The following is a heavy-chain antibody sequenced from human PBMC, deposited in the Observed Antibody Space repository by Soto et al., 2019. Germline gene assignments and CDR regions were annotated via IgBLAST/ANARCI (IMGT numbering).Heavy chain of an antibody. Sequence: QVQLVQSGAEVKKPGSSVKVSCKASGGTFSSYTISWVRQAPGQGLEWMGRIITILGIANYAQKFQGRVTLTADKSTSTAYMELSSLRSEDTAVYYCLLWFVERGWFDPLGQGTLVTVSS. V-gene: IGHV1-69*02. CDR2: IITILGIA. D-gene: IGHD3-10*01. CDR3: LLWFVERGWFDP. J-gene: IGHJ5*02. CDR1: GGTFSSYT.